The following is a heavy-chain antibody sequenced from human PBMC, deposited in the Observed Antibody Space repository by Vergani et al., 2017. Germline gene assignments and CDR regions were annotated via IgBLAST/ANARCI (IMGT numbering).Heavy chain of an antibody. CDR3: TTAXGLYYLHGEYFQY. Sequence: EVQLLESGGGLVQPGGSRRLSCAGAGFTFDTYTMAYVRQAPGKGLEWVATISSGGGDIFYADSVKGCFTISRDNSKNTLFLQMNSLKDEDTAVYYCTTAXGLYYLHGEYFQYWGRGTLVSVSS. D-gene: IGHD3-10*01. CDR2: ISSGGGDI. V-gene: IGHV3-23*01. CDR1: GFTFDTYT. J-gene: IGHJ1*01.